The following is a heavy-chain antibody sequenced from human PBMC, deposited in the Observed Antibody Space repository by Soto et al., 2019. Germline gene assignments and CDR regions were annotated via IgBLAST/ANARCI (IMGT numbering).Heavy chain of an antibody. D-gene: IGHD2-21*02. J-gene: IGHJ6*01. V-gene: IGHV1-18*01. CDR2: LSPYNGNT. CDR3: ARCSTDNACSSRHDYAMDV. Sequence: GQLVQSAGEVNKPWASATATCLASSYTFRNYIIACQRQAPGLWLDLMGWLSPYNGNTKYAQQFRGRVTLTTDTSTSAAYLEQRNLASDDAATYYYARCSTDNACSSRHDYAMDVWAQGPTVYVSS. CDR1: SYTFRNYI.